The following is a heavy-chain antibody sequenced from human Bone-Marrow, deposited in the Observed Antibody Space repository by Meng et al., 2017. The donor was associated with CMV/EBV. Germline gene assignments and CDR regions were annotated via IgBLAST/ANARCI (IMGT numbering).Heavy chain of an antibody. CDR2: ISSSSSTI. CDR1: GFTFSSYG. D-gene: IGHD1-26*01. V-gene: IGHV3-48*04. J-gene: IGHJ6*02. Sequence: GGSLRLSCAASGFTFSSYGMHWVRQAPGKGLEWVSYISSSSSTIYYADSVKGRFTISRDNAKNSLYLQMNSLRAEDTAVYYCARDLRTGATFNYYYGMDVWGQGTTVTVSS. CDR3: ARDLRTGATFNYYYGMDV.